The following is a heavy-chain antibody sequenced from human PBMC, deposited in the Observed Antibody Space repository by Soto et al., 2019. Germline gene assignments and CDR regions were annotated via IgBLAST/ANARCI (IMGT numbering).Heavy chain of an antibody. CDR1: GHSISSGYY. CDR3: ERGEYYGSGKYFDY. Sequence: SWTLSLTCAVSGHSISSGYYWGWIRQPPGKGLEWIGSFYHSGSTYYNPSLKSRVTISVDTSKNQFSLKLSSVTAADTAVYYCERGEYYGSGKYFDYWGQGTLVTVSS. V-gene: IGHV4-38-2*01. J-gene: IGHJ4*02. CDR2: FYHSGST. D-gene: IGHD3-10*01.